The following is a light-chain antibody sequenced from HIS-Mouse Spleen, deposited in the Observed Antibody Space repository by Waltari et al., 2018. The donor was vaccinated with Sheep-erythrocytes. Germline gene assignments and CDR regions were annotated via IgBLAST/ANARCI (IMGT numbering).Light chain of an antibody. CDR1: QSVIYSSNNKNY. J-gene: IGKJ4*01. CDR2: WAS. CDR3: QQYYSTLT. Sequence: DIVMTQSPDSLAVSLGERATINXKSSQSVIYSSNNKNYVAWYQQKPGQPPKLLIYWASTRESGVPDRFSGSGSGTDFTLTISSLQAEDVAVYYCQQYYSTLTFGGGTKVEIK. V-gene: IGKV4-1*01.